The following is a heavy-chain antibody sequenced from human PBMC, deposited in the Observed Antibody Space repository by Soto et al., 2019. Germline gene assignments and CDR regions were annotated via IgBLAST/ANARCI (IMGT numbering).Heavy chain of an antibody. CDR3: ARALIDY. V-gene: IGHV3-7*03. Sequence: EVQLVESGGGLVQPGGSLRLSCAVSGFIFSDYWMTWVRQAPGKGLEWVATISPEGSEKYYVDSLKGRFTISRDNAKNSLYLQMISLRAEDTALSYCARALIDYWGRGTMITVSS. CDR1: GFIFSDYW. CDR2: ISPEGSEK. J-gene: IGHJ4*02.